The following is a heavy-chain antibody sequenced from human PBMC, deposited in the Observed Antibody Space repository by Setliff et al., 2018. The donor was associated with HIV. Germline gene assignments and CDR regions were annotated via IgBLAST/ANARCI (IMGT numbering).Heavy chain of an antibody. D-gene: IGHD2-21*01. CDR1: GFTFSNAW. Sequence: GGSLRLSCAAAGFTFSNAWMTWVRQAPGKGLEWVARIRNKKNGGTTYYAASVRGRFTISRDESKSIAYLQMDSLKTEDTAVYYCSRDRATYFASAPSHWGQGTLVTVSS. CDR3: SRDRATYFASAPSH. V-gene: IGHV3-15*01. CDR2: IRNKKNGGTT. J-gene: IGHJ4*02.